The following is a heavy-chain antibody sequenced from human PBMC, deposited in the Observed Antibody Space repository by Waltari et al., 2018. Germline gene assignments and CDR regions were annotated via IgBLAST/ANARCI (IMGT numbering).Heavy chain of an antibody. V-gene: IGHV3-48*03. CDR2: ISSSGSTI. D-gene: IGHD5-12*01. CDR3: ASSGGWLRRKHAFDI. CDR1: GFTFSRYE. J-gene: IGHJ3*02. Sequence: EVQLVESGGGLVQPGGSLRLSGAASGFTFSRYERNWSRQAPGKGLEWVSYISSSGSTIYYADSVKGRFTISRDNAKNSLYLQMNSLRAEDTAVYYCASSGGWLRRKHAFDIWGQGTMVTVSS.